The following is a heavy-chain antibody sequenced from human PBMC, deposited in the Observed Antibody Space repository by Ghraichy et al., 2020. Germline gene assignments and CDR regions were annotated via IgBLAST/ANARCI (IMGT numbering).Heavy chain of an antibody. CDR1: GYSFTSYG. D-gene: IGHD2-15*01. J-gene: IGHJ3*02. Sequence: ASVKVSCKASGYSFTSYGIHWVRQAPGQRPEWMGWINAGNGDTEFSQRLQGRVTLDRDPSATTAYMELRSLGSEDTAVYFCARGQCHGGSCHRGRAFDIWGQGTLVTVSS. CDR2: INAGNGDT. CDR3: ARGQCHGGSCHRGRAFDI. V-gene: IGHV1-3*01.